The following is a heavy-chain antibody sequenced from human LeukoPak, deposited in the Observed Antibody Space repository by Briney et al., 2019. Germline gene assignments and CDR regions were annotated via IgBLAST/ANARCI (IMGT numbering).Heavy chain of an antibody. D-gene: IGHD1-14*01. CDR1: GGSVSSYY. Sequence: PSETLSLTCSVSGGSVSSYYWSWIRQSPGKGLEWIGYIHNSGRTNYTPSLKSRVTGFVDTSKNQVSLRLSSVTAADTTVYYCARHGTISSESYFDYWGQGALVTVSS. CDR2: IHNSGRT. J-gene: IGHJ4*02. CDR3: ARHGTISSESYFDY. V-gene: IGHV4-59*08.